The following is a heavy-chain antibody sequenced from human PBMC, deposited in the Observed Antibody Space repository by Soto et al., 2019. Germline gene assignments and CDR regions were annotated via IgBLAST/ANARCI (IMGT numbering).Heavy chain of an antibody. J-gene: IGHJ4*02. CDR1: GFTFSRHW. CDR2: INSDGTST. Sequence: EVQLVESGGGLVQPGGSLRLSCAASGFTFSRHWMHWVRQAPWKGLVWVSRINSDGTSTNYADSVMGRFTISRDNAKPTLYLQMNSLRGEDTAVYHFASLYTATIHNGLNSWGQGTLVTVSS. CDR3: ASLYTATIHNGLNS. V-gene: IGHV3-74*01. D-gene: IGHD5-12*01.